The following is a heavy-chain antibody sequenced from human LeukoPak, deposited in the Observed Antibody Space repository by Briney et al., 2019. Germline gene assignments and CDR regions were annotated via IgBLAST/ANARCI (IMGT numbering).Heavy chain of an antibody. V-gene: IGHV3-74*03. CDR2: LGADGYTT. CDR1: GFTFSSYW. J-gene: IGHJ4*02. D-gene: IGHD2-21*02. Sequence: GGSLRLSCAASGFTFSSYWMHWVRQAPGMGPLWLSRLGADGYTTTYADSVEGRFTISRDDAQNTLYLRMFSLRADDTAVYYCAREAPCGTDCSFYQDFWGQGTLVTVSS. CDR3: AREAPCGTDCSFYQDF.